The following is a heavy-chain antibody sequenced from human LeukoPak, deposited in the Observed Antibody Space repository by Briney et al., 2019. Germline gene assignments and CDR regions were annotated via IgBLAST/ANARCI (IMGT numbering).Heavy chain of an antibody. CDR3: ARNPMGEYDFDY. CDR1: GFTVDDIA. V-gene: IGHV3-30-3*01. CDR2: ISKDGNKK. J-gene: IGHJ4*02. Sequence: PGGSLRLSCAASGFTVDDIAMHWVRQAPGKGLEWVAVISKDGNKKYYADSVEGRFTVSRDNYKSTLYLQMNSLRDEDTAVYYCARNPMGEYDFDYWGQGTLVTVSS. D-gene: IGHD3-16*01.